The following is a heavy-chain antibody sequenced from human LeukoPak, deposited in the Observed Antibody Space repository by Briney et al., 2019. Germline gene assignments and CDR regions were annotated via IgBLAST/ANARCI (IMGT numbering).Heavy chain of an antibody. V-gene: IGHV1-8*03. CDR2: MNPNSGNT. D-gene: IGHD1-26*01. Sequence: ASVKVSCKASGYTFTSYDINWVRQATGQGLEWMGWMNPNSGNTGYAQKFQGRVTITRNTSISTAYMELSSLRSEDTAVYYCARMVGATDSWFDPWGQGTLVTVSS. CDR1: GYTFTSYD. CDR3: ARMVGATDSWFDP. J-gene: IGHJ5*02.